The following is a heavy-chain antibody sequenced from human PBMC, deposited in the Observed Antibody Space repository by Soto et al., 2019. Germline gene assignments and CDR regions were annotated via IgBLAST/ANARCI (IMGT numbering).Heavy chain of an antibody. D-gene: IGHD2-2*01. CDR3: AKDRGGCSSTSCPPRLFDY. Sequence: EVQLLESGGGLVQPGGSLRLSCAASGFTFSSYAMSWVRQAPGKGLEWVSGISGSGGSTYYADSVKGRFTISRDNSKNTLYWQMNGLRAEDTAVYYCAKDRGGCSSTSCPPRLFDYWGQGTLVTVSS. J-gene: IGHJ4*02. V-gene: IGHV3-23*01. CDR2: ISGSGGST. CDR1: GFTFSSYA.